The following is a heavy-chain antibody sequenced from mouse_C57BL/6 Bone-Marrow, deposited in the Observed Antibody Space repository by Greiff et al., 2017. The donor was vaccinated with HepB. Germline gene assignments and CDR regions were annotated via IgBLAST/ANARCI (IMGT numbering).Heavy chain of an antibody. CDR3: ARGPGSSRYWYFDV. J-gene: IGHJ1*03. V-gene: IGHV1-64*01. CDR1: GYTFTSYW. CDR2: IHPNSGST. Sequence: VQLQQPGAELVKPGASVKLSCKASGYTFTSYWMHWVKQRPGQGLEWIGMIHPNSGSTNYNEKFKSKATLTVDKSSSTAYMQLSSLTSEDSAVYYCARGPGSSRYWYFDVWGTGTTVTVSS. D-gene: IGHD1-1*01.